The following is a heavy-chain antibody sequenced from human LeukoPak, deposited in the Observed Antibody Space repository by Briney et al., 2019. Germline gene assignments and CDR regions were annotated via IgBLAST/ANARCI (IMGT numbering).Heavy chain of an antibody. J-gene: IGHJ4*02. CDR1: GGSISSSNW. D-gene: IGHD3-16*01. CDR3: GIVKARATMGVYFDY. V-gene: IGHV4-4*02. Sequence: SGTLSLTCAVSGGSISSSNWWSWVRQPPRKGLEWIGEIYHSGSTNYNPSLKSRVTISVDKSKNQFSLKLSSVTAADTAVYYCGIVKARATMGVYFDYWGQGTLVTVSS. CDR2: IYHSGST.